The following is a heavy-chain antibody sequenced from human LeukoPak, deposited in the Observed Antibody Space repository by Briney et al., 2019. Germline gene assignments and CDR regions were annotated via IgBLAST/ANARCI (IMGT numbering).Heavy chain of an antibody. CDR3: AKDPHPIRGYYLDY. Sequence: GSLRLSCAASGFTFSSYGMHWVRQAPGKGLEWVAVISYDGSNKYYADSVKGRFTISRDNSKNTLYLQMNSLRAEDTAVYYCAKDPHPIRGYYLDYWGQGTLVTVSS. CDR1: GFTFSSYG. J-gene: IGHJ4*02. D-gene: IGHD5-12*01. V-gene: IGHV3-30*18. CDR2: ISYDGSNK.